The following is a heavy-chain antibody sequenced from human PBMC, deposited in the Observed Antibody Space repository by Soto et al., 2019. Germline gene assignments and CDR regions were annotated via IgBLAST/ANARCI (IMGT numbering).Heavy chain of an antibody. D-gene: IGHD4-17*01. Sequence: QVQLVQSGAEVKKPGASVKVSCKTSGYTFAAYYIHWIRQAPGQGLEWMGWINPTSGGTVYAQNFQDRVTMTRDTSTSTAYMELRRLNSDDTAVYYCARDPDYGDYWGYFFDSWGQGNPVTVSS. J-gene: IGHJ4*02. CDR2: INPTSGGT. V-gene: IGHV1-2*02. CDR3: ARDPDYGDYWGYFFDS. CDR1: GYTFAAYY.